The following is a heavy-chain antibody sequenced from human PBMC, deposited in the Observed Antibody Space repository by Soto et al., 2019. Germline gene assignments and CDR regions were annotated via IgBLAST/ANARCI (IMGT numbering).Heavy chain of an antibody. CDR3: ARHPEYCSGGSCNGQYTLDV. D-gene: IGHD2-15*01. CDR2: LYSSRDT. V-gene: IGHV4-39*01. Sequence: SETLSLTCSVSGGSISSNSYSWGWIRQPPGKGQEWIGTLYSSRDTYYNPSLKSRVTISADTSRNQFSLDLTSVTATDTAVYFCARHPEYCSGGSCNGQYTLDVWGQGTTVTVSS. CDR1: GGSISSNSYS. J-gene: IGHJ6*02.